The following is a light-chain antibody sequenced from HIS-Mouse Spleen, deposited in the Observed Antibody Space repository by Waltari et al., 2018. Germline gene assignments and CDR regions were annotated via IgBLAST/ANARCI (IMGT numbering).Light chain of an antibody. V-gene: IGLV2-14*01. J-gene: IGLJ1*01. CDR2: EVS. Sequence: QSALTQPASVSGSPGQSITISCTGTSSDVGGYNYVSWYQQHPGKAPKLMIYEVSNRPSWVSNRFSGSKSGNTASLTISVLQAEDEADYYCSSYTSSSTYVFGTGTKVTVL. CDR3: SSYTSSSTYV. CDR1: SSDVGGYNY.